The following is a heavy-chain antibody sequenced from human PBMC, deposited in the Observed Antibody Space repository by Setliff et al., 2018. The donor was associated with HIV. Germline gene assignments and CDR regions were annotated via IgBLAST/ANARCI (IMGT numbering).Heavy chain of an antibody. CDR2: IDPARGDT. CDR3: AWGTQRPIDS. CDR1: GYIFPDYY. V-gene: IGHV1-69-2*01. Sequence: GASVKVSCKVSGYIFPDYYIQWVRQAPGKGLEWMGLIDPARGDTVYAEKFQGRVTITADRSIETGYMTWSSLTSDDTAMYSCAWGTQRPIDSWGQGTLVTVAS. J-gene: IGHJ4*02. D-gene: IGHD3-16*01.